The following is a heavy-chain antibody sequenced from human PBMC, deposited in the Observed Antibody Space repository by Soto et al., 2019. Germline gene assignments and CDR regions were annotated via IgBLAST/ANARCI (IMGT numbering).Heavy chain of an antibody. D-gene: IGHD3-22*01. Sequence: LRLSFSASGFTFSSYGMHWVRQAPGKGLEWVAVISYDGSNKYYADSVKGRFTISRDNSKNTLYLQMNSLRAEDTAVYYCAKAPSGYYLDYWGQGTLVTVSS. CDR2: ISYDGSNK. CDR3: AKAPSGYYLDY. V-gene: IGHV3-30*18. CDR1: GFTFSSYG. J-gene: IGHJ4*02.